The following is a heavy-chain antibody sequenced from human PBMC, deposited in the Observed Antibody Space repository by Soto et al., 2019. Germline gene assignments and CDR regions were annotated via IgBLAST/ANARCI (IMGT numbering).Heavy chain of an antibody. CDR2: ISPGSRYP. D-gene: IGHD2-15*01. CDR1: GFTFGDSC. J-gene: IGHJ5*02. Sequence: GGSLRLSCAGSGFTFGDSCMSWIRQAPGKGLEWLSYISPGSRYPAYADSVKGRFTISRDNAKRSLYLQMMSLTAEDTAIYYCVRGGGGGMFDPWGQGTMVTVSS. CDR3: VRGGGGGMFDP. V-gene: IGHV3-11*06.